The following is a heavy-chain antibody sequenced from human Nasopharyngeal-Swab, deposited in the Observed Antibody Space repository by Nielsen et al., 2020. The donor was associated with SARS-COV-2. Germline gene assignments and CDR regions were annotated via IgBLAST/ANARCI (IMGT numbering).Heavy chain of an antibody. J-gene: IGHJ6*02. CDR1: GYSFSRYG. Sequence: GESLKISCAASGYSFSRYGMHWVRQAPDKGLEWVAVISHDGRGNFYADSVKGRFTISRDNSTLYLQMSSLRTEETAVYYCARWNARGAGGNYGMDVWGQGTTVTVSS. V-gene: IGHV3-30*03. CDR2: ISHDGRGN. D-gene: IGHD2-8*01. CDR3: ARWNARGAGGNYGMDV.